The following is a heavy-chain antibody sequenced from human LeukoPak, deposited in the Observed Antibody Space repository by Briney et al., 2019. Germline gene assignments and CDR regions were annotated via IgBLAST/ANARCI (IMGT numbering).Heavy chain of an antibody. CDR1: GYTFTGYY. Sequence: ASVKVSCKASGYTFTGYYMHWVRQAPGQGLEGMGWINPNSGGTNYAQKFQGWVTMNRDTSISAAHMELSRLRSDDTAVYDCARSDRLPAPFDYWGQGTLVTVSS. J-gene: IGHJ4*02. D-gene: IGHD2-2*01. V-gene: IGHV1-2*04. CDR3: ARSDRLPAPFDY. CDR2: INPNSGGT.